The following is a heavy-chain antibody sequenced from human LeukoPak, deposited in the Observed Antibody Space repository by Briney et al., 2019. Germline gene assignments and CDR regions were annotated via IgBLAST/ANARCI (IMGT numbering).Heavy chain of an antibody. V-gene: IGHV3-74*01. J-gene: IGHJ6*03. CDR1: GFTFSSYW. D-gene: IGHD3-10*01. Sequence: PGGSLRLSCAASGFTFSSYWMHWVRQAPGKGLVWVSRINTDGSSISYADSVKGRFTISRDNAKNTLYLQMNSLRAEDTAVYYCARVEHLWFGEDYYYMDVWGKGTTVTVSS. CDR3: ARVEHLWFGEDYYYMDV. CDR2: INTDGSSI.